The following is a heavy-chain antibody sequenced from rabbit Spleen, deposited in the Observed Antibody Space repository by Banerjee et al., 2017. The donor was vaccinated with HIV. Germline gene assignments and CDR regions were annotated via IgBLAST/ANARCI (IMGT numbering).Heavy chain of an antibody. CDR3: ARGEHFSVGFSAFAIYLDL. J-gene: IGHJ6*01. V-gene: IGHV1S40*01. CDR1: GFSFTSTYY. CDR2: IDTSSGNT. Sequence: QSLEESGGDLVKPGASLTLTCTASGFSFTSTYYMCWVRQAPGKGLELIACIDTSSGNTYYATWAKGRFTISKTSSTTVTLQMTSLTAADTATYFCARGEHFSVGFSAFAIYLDLWGQGTLVTVS. D-gene: IGHD6-1*01.